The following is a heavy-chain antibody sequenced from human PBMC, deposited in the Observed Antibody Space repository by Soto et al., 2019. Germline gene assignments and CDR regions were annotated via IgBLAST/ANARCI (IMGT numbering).Heavy chain of an antibody. J-gene: IGHJ4*02. CDR3: ARQFRTRITMVRGVERAYYIDY. Sequence: SETLSLTCTVSGGSISSYYWSWIRQPPGKGLEWIGYIYYSGSTNYNPSLKSRVTISVDTSKNQFSLKLSSVTAADTAVYYCARQFRTRITMVRGVERAYYIDYWGQGTLVTVSS. CDR1: GGSISSYY. V-gene: IGHV4-59*08. D-gene: IGHD3-10*01. CDR2: IYYSGST.